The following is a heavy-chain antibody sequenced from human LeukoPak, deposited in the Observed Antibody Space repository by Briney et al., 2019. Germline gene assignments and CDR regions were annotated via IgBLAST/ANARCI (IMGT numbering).Heavy chain of an antibody. V-gene: IGHV4-34*01. CDR2: INHSGST. D-gene: IGHD1-1*01. CDR1: GGSFSGYY. J-gene: IGHJ4*02. Sequence: SETLSLTCAVYGGSFSGYYWSWIRQPPGKGLEWIGEINHSGSTNYNPSLKSRVTISLDTSRNQFSLKLSSVTAADTAVYYCASGDNDPLFDYWGQGTLVTVSS. CDR3: ASGDNDPLFDY.